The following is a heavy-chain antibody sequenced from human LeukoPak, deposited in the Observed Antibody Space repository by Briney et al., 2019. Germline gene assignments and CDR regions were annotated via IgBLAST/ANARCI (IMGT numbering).Heavy chain of an antibody. CDR2: IYGGGGT. CDR1: GFTVSSNY. J-gene: IGHJ6*02. D-gene: IGHD3-22*01. CDR3: ARVRCHDSSGYYPYYYYGMDV. Sequence: PGGSLRLSCAASGFTVSSNYMSWVRQAPGKGLEWVSVIYGGGGTYYADSVKDRFTISRDNSKNTLFFQMNSLRAEDTAVYYCARVRCHDSSGYYPYYYYGMDVWGQGTTVTVSS. V-gene: IGHV3-66*01.